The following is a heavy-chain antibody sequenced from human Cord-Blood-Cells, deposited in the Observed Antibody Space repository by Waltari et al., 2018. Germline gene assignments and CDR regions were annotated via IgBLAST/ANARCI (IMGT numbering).Heavy chain of an antibody. V-gene: IGHV1-2*04. CDR1: GYDFTDYY. D-gene: IGHD1-26*01. CDR3: ANGGSGSYYDAFDI. Sequence: VQLGQSGAEVKKPGAPVKVPCEASGYDFTDYYMPGVRQAPGQGLEWMGWINPNSGGTNYAQKCQGWVTMTRDTSISTAYMEQSRLRSDETAVYYCANGGSGSYYDAFDIWGQGTMVTVSS. CDR2: INPNSGGT. J-gene: IGHJ3*02.